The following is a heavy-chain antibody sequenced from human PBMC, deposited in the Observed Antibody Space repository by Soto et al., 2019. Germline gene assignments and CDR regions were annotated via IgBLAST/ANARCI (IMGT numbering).Heavy chain of an antibody. CDR3: TRDIVDIVATTEFIDI. CDR2: IRSKAYGGTT. V-gene: IGHV3-49*03. J-gene: IGHJ3*02. CDR1: GFTFGDYA. Sequence: GGSLRLSCTASGFTFGDYAMSWFRQAPGKGLEWVGFIRSKAYGGTTEYAASVKGRFTISRDDSKSIAYLQMNSLKTEDTAVYYCTRDIVDIVATTEFIDIWGQGTMVTVSS. D-gene: IGHD5-12*01.